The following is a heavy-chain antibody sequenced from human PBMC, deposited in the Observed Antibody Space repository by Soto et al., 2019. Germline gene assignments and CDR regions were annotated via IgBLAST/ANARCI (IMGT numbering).Heavy chain of an antibody. CDR2: ISSSGSTI. D-gene: IGHD3-22*01. V-gene: IGHV3-48*02. CDR1: GFSFSSYT. Sequence: EVQLVESGGGLVQPGGSLRLSCAASGFSFSSYTMNWVRQAPGKGLEWVSYISSSGSTIYYADSVKGRFTISRDNAKNSLYLQMNSLRDEDTAVYYCERDDSSGYYLEACDYWGQGTLFTVSS. CDR3: ERDDSSGYYLEACDY. J-gene: IGHJ4*02.